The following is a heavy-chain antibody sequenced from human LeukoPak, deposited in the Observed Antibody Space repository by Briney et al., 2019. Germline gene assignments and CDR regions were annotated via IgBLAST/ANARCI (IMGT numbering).Heavy chain of an antibody. D-gene: IGHD6-13*01. V-gene: IGHV1-8*03. CDR3: AREGPSGSSSWTSQSGVGAAYYYYGMDV. CDR1: GYTFTSFD. J-gene: IGHJ6*02. Sequence: GASVKVSCKTSGYTFTSFDINWVRQAAGQGLEWLGWMNPYTGKTGYAQKFQGRVTFTGDTSIRTAYMEVSSLTSEDTAVYYCAREGPSGSSSWTSQSGVGAAYYYYGMDVWGQGTTVTVSS. CDR2: MNPYTGKT.